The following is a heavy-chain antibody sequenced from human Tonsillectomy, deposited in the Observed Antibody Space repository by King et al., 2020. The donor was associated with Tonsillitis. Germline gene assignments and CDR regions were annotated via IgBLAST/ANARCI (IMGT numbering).Heavy chain of an antibody. CDR2: MNPNSGNT. CDR3: ARVSDSSGYYYFDY. J-gene: IGHJ4*02. CDR1: GYTFTSYD. D-gene: IGHD3-22*01. V-gene: IGHV1-8*01. Sequence: QLVQSGAEVKKPGASVKVSCKASGYTFTSYDINWVRQATGQGLEWMRWMNPNSGNTGYAQKFQGRVTMTRNTSISTAYMELSSLRSEDTAVYYCARVSDSSGYYYFDYWGQGTLVTVSS.